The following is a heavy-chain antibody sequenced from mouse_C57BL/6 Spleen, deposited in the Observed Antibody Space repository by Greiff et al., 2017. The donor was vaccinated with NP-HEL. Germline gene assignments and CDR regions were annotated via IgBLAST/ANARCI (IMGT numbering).Heavy chain of an antibody. Sequence: VQLKESGPELVKPGASVKISCKASGYSFTGYYMHWVKQSHGNILDWIGYIYPYNGVSSYNQKFKGKATLTVDKSSSTAYMELRSLTSEDSAVYYCARSSYYSNSWFAYWGQGTLVTVSA. CDR2: IYPYNGVS. CDR3: ARSSYYSNSWFAY. J-gene: IGHJ3*01. V-gene: IGHV1-31*01. D-gene: IGHD2-5*01. CDR1: GYSFTGYY.